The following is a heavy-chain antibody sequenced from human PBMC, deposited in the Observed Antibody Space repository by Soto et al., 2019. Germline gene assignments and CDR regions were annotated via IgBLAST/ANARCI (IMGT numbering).Heavy chain of an antibody. D-gene: IGHD6-13*01. V-gene: IGHV3-53*01. CDR3: ASGQQVILRYYYGLDV. CDR1: EFTVSTNY. J-gene: IGHJ6*02. CDR2: IYYDDGST. Sequence: GGSMRLSCAVAEFTVSTNYMSWVRQAPGKGLEWVSVIYYDDGSTYYADSVKGRFSISRDSSRNTLYLQMNSLRAEDTAVYYCASGQQVILRYYYGLDVWGQGTTVTVSS.